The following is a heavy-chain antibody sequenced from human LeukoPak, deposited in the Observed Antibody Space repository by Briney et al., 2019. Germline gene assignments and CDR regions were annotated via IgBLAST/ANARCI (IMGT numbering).Heavy chain of an antibody. CDR1: GGSISSYY. CDR2: IYYSGST. J-gene: IGHJ3*02. Sequence: LSGTLSLTCTVSGGSISSYYWSWIRQPPGKGLEWIGYIYYSGSTNYNPSLKSRVTISVDTSKNQFYLKLSSVTAADTAVCYCARDKENWDCSGGSWYKGAFDIWGQGTMVTVSS. D-gene: IGHD2-15*01. V-gene: IGHV4-59*01. CDR3: ARDKENWDCSGGSWYKGAFDI.